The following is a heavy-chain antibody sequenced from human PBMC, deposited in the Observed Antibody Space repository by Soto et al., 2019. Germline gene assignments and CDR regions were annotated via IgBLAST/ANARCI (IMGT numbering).Heavy chain of an antibody. CDR1: GFTFSSYA. CDR3: AKVYGDYVGYYYYGMDV. Sequence: EVQLLESGGGLVQPGGSLRLSCAASGFTFSSYAMSWVRQAPGKGLEWVSAISGSGGSTYYADSVKGRFTISRDNSKNTLYLQMNSLRAEDTAVYYCAKVYGDYVGYYYYGMDVWGQGTTVTVSS. CDR2: ISGSGGST. D-gene: IGHD4-17*01. J-gene: IGHJ6*02. V-gene: IGHV3-23*01.